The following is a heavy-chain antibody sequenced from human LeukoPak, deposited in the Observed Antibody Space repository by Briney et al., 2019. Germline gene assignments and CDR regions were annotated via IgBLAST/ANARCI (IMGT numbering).Heavy chain of an antibody. CDR1: GGSISSYY. Sequence: SETQSLTCTVSGGSISSYYWSWIRQPPGKGLEWIGYIYYSGSTNYNPSLKSRVTISVDTSKNQFSLKLSSVTAADTAVYYCARDESFGSNDNWFDPWGQGTLVTVSS. J-gene: IGHJ5*02. D-gene: IGHD4-23*01. CDR3: ARDESFGSNDNWFDP. CDR2: IYYSGST. V-gene: IGHV4-59*12.